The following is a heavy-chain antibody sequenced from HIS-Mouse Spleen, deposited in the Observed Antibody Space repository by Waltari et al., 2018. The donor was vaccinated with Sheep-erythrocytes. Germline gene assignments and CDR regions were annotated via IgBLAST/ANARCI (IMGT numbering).Heavy chain of an antibody. CDR3: TTFDGGVATDFDY. V-gene: IGHV3-15*01. CDR1: GFTFSNAW. Sequence: EVQLVESGGGLVKPGGSLRLSCAASGFTFSNAWMSWVRQAPGKGLEWVGRIKSKTDGGTTDYAAPVKGRFTISRDDSKNTLYLQMNSLKTEDTAVYYCTTFDGGVATDFDYWGQGTLVTVSS. CDR2: IKSKTDGGTT. D-gene: IGHD5-12*01. J-gene: IGHJ4*02.